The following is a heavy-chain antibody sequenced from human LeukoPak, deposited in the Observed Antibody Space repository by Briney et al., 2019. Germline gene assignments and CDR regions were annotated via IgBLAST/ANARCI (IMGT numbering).Heavy chain of an antibody. V-gene: IGHV4-59*12. Sequence: SETLSLTCTVSGGSISSYYWSWLRQPPGKGLEWIGYIYYSGSTNYNPSLKSRVTISVDTSKNQFSLKLNSVSAADTAVYYCARVVAAAGNNWFDPWGQGTLVTVSS. CDR2: IYYSGST. CDR3: ARVVAAAGNNWFDP. CDR1: GGSISSYY. D-gene: IGHD6-13*01. J-gene: IGHJ5*02.